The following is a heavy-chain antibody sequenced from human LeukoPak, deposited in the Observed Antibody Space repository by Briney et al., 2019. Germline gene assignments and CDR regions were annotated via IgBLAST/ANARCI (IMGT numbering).Heavy chain of an antibody. CDR2: ITSSGSSM. Sequence: SGGSLRLSCAASGFTFSDYYMGWIRQAPGKGQEWVSYITSSGSSMYYPDSMKGRFTISRDNAKNSLYLQINSLRAEDTAVYYCARALRDAFDIWGQGTMVTVSS. D-gene: IGHD3-10*01. CDR1: GFTFSDYY. CDR3: ARALRDAFDI. V-gene: IGHV3-11*04. J-gene: IGHJ3*02.